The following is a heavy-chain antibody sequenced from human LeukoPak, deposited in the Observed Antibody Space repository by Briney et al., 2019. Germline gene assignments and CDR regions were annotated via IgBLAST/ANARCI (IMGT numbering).Heavy chain of an antibody. J-gene: IGHJ4*02. Sequence: GGSLRLSCAASGFTFSSYAMHWVRQAPGKGLEWVAVISYDGSNKYYADSVKGRFTISRDNSKNTLYLQMNSLRAEETAEYYCARDSLSYYFDYWGQGTLVTVSS. CDR2: ISYDGSNK. CDR3: ARDSLSYYFDY. CDR1: GFTFSSYA. V-gene: IGHV3-30-3*01.